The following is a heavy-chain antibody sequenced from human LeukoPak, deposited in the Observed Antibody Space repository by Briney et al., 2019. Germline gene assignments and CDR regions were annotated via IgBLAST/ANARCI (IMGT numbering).Heavy chain of an antibody. Sequence: GGSLRLSCAASGFTFSSYWMSWVRQAPGKGLEWVANIKQDGSEKYYVDSVKGRSTISRDNAKNSLYLQMNSLRAEDTAVYYCARGGDIVVVDNWFDPWGQGTLVTVSS. CDR2: IKQDGSEK. D-gene: IGHD2-2*01. J-gene: IGHJ5*02. V-gene: IGHV3-7*01. CDR3: ARGGDIVVVDNWFDP. CDR1: GFTFSSYW.